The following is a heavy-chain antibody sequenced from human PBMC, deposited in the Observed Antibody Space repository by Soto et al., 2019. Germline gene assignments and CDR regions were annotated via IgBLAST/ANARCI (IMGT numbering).Heavy chain of an antibody. CDR1: GGSFSGYY. CDR2: INHSGST. D-gene: IGHD2-2*01. Sequence: PSETLSLTCAVYGGSFSGYYWSWIRQPPGKGLEWIGEINHSGSTNYNPSLKSRVTISVDTSKNQFSLKLSSVTAADTAVYYCARSYQLLWGGRGAFDIWGQGTMVTVSS. V-gene: IGHV4-34*01. J-gene: IGHJ3*02. CDR3: ARSYQLLWGGRGAFDI.